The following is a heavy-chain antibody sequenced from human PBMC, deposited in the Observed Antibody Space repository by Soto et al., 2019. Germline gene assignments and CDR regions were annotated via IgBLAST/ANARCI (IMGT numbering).Heavy chain of an antibody. Sequence: PGGSLRLSCAASGFTFSSYAMSWVRQAPGKGLEWVSAISGSGGSTYYADSVKGRFTISRDNSKNTLYLQMNSLRAEDTAVYYCAKGTTPTYYYYYYMDVWGKGTTVTVSS. CDR2: ISGSGGST. CDR1: GFTFSSYA. D-gene: IGHD1-7*01. J-gene: IGHJ6*03. V-gene: IGHV3-23*01. CDR3: AKGTTPTYYYYYYMDV.